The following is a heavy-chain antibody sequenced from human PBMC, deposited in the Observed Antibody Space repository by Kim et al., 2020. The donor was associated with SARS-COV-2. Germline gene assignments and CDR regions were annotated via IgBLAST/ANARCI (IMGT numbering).Heavy chain of an antibody. CDR3: ARDSIRHFDY. CDR2: TYYRSKWYN. V-gene: IGHV6-1*01. CDR1: GDSVSSDNVA. D-gene: IGHD6-6*01. J-gene: IGHJ4*02. Sequence: SQTLSLTCAISGDSVSSDNVAWNWIRQSPSRGLEWLGRTYYRSKWYNDYAVSVKSRITINPDTSKNQCSLQLNSVTPEDTAVYYCARDSIRHFDYWGQGTLVTVSS.